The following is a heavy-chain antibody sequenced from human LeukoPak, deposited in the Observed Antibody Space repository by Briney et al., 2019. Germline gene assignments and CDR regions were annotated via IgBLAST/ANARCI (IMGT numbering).Heavy chain of an antibody. D-gene: IGHD4-17*01. J-gene: IGHJ3*01. CDR1: GFTFSAYY. V-gene: IGHV3-11*01. Sequence: GGSLRLSCTASGFTFSAYYMTWIRQAPGKGLEWVSYISTAGTTIYYADSVKGRFTISRDNSKNTLYLQMNSLRVGDTAMFYCAKDPNGDYVGAFDFWGQGTMVTVSS. CDR2: ISTAGTTI. CDR3: AKDPNGDYVGAFDF.